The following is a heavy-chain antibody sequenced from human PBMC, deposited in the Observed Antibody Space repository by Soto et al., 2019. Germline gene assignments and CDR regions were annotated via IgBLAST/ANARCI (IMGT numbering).Heavy chain of an antibody. CDR2: INPSGGST. CDR3: ATVAQGYWFDP. V-gene: IGHV1-46*01. J-gene: IGHJ5*02. Sequence: GASVKVSCKASGYTFTSYYMHWVRQAPGQGLEWMGIINPSGGSTSYAQKFQGRVTMTRDTSTSTVYMELSSLRSEDTAVYYCATVAQGYWFDPWGQGTLVTVSS. CDR1: GYTFTSYY.